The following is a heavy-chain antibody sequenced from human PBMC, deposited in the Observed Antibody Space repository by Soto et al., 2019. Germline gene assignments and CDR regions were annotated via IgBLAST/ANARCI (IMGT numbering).Heavy chain of an antibody. D-gene: IGHD6-13*01. CDR1: GGTFSSYA. CDR2: IIPIFGTA. J-gene: IGHJ4*02. Sequence: QVQLVQSGAEVKKPGSSVKVSCKASGGTFSSYAISWVRQAPGQGLEWMGGIIPIFGTANYAQKFQGRVTNTADESTRKAYMGLSSLRSEDTAVNYCARRSMSSSWYGIWGQGTLVTVSS. V-gene: IGHV1-69*12. CDR3: ARRSMSSSWYGI.